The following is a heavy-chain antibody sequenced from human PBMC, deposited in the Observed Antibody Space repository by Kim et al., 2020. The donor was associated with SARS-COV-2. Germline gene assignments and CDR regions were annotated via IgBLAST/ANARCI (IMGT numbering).Heavy chain of an antibody. J-gene: IGHJ3*02. CDR2: IYYSGST. D-gene: IGHD3-3*01. V-gene: IGHV4-59*01. Sequence: SETLSLTCTVSGGSISSYYWSWIRQPPGKGLEWIGYIYYSGSTNYNPSLKSRVTISVDTSKNQFSLKLSSVTAADTAVYYCARASDPAGFLEWFQSLHAFDIWGQGTMVTVSS. CDR1: GGSISSYY. CDR3: ARASDPAGFLEWFQSLHAFDI.